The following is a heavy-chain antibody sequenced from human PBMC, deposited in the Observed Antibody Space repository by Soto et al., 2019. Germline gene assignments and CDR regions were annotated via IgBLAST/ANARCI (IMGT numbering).Heavy chain of an antibody. CDR3: AREFYPDYYLDY. J-gene: IGHJ4*02. D-gene: IGHD2-21*02. V-gene: IGHV3-66*01. CDR1: GFTVSSNY. Sequence: PGGSLRLSCAASGFTVSSNYMSWVRQAPGKGLEWVSVIYSGGSTYYADSVKGRFTISRDNSKNTLYLQMNSLRAEDTAVYYCAREFYPDYYLDYWGQGTLVTVSS. CDR2: IYSGGST.